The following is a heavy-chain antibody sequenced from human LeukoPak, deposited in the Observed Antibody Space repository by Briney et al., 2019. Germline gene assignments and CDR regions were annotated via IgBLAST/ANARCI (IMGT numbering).Heavy chain of an antibody. D-gene: IGHD5-12*01. Sequence: GGSLRLSCAASGFTFSSYSMNWVRQAPGKGLEWVSSISSSSSYIYYADSVKGRFTISRDNAKNSLYLQMNSLRAEDTAVYYCARENSGHDNDAFDIWGQGTMVTVSS. V-gene: IGHV3-21*01. J-gene: IGHJ3*02. CDR1: GFTFSSYS. CDR3: ARENSGHDNDAFDI. CDR2: ISSSSSYI.